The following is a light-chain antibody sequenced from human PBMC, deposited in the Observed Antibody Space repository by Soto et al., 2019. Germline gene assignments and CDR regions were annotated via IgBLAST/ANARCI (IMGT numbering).Light chain of an antibody. V-gene: IGLV2-18*02. J-gene: IGLJ1*01. Sequence: QSVLTQPPSVYGSPGQSVAISCTGTSSDVGSYNRVSWYQQPPGAAPKLMIYEVSNRPPGVPDRFSGSKSGNTASLTISGLQAEDEADYYCNSYTGSSTYVFGTGTKVTVL. CDR2: EVS. CDR3: NSYTGSSTYV. CDR1: SSDVGSYNR.